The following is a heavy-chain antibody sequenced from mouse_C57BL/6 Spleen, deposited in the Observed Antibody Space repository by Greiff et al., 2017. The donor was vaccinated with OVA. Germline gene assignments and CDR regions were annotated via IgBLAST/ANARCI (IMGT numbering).Heavy chain of an antibody. J-gene: IGHJ2*01. CDR3: ARGGDY. Sequence: QVQLQQSGPELVRPGTSVKMSCKASGYTFFTYWMNWVQQRPGQGLEWIGQIFPASGSTYYNEMYKDKAALTVDTSSSTAYMQLSSLTSEDTAVYFCARGGDYWGQGTTLTVSS. CDR1: GYTFFTYW. CDR2: IFPASGST. V-gene: IGHV1-70*01.